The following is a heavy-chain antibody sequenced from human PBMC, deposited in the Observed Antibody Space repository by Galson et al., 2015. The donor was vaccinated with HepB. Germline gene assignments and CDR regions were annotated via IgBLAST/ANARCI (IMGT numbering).Heavy chain of an antibody. Sequence: SLRLSCAASGFTFSSYSMNWVRQAPGKGLEWVSYISSSSSTIYYADSVKGRFTISRDNAKNSLYLQMNSLRAEDTVVYYCARDLGYQYSASPDGMDGWGQGTTVTVSS. CDR1: GFTFSSYS. D-gene: IGHD6-6*01. J-gene: IGHJ6*02. V-gene: IGHV3-48*01. CDR2: ISSSSSTI. CDR3: ARDLGYQYSASPDGMDG.